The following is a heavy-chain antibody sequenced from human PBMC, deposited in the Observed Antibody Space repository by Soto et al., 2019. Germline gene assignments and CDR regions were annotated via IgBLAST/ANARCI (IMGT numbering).Heavy chain of an antibody. CDR2: ISGYNGNT. D-gene: IGHD2-15*01. J-gene: IGHJ3*02. CDR1: GYSFPSHG. V-gene: IGHV1-18*04. CDR3: ARAVGYSYAFDI. Sequence: ASVKVSCKASGYSFPSHGISWVRQAPGQGLEWMGWISGYNGNTNYAQNLQGRVTMTTDTSTSTAYMELMSLRSDDTAVYYCARAVGYSYAFDIWGQGTMVTVSS.